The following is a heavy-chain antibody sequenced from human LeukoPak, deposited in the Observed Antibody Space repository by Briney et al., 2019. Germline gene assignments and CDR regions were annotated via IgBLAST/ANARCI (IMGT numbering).Heavy chain of an antibody. CDR3: ARGRITIFGVVDDAFDI. Sequence: AGGSLRLSCAASGFTFSDYHMSWIRQAPGKGLEWVSYISSSGSTIYYADSVKGRFTISRDNAKNSLYLQMNSLRAEDTAVYYCARGRITIFGVVDDAFDIWGQGTMVTVSS. CDR2: ISSSGSTI. D-gene: IGHD3-3*01. V-gene: IGHV3-11*01. CDR1: GFTFSDYH. J-gene: IGHJ3*02.